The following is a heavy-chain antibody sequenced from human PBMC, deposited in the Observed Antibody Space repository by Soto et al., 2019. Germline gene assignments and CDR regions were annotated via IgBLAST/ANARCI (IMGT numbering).Heavy chain of an antibody. D-gene: IGHD1-1*01. CDR2: SSNSGTFS. J-gene: IGHJ4*02. Sequence: PGGSLRLSCEGSGFTFSDYYISWIRQAPGKGLEWISYSSNSGTFSRYADSVKGRFSISRDNTKNLLYLQMNSLRAEDTAVYYCARSGDNYNRLDYWGRGSLVTVSS. CDR3: ARSGDNYNRLDY. V-gene: IGHV3-11*06. CDR1: GFTFSDYY.